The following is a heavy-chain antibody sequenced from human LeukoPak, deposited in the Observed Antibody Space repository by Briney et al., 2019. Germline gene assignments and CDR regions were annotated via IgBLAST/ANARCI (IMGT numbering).Heavy chain of an antibody. CDR2: INPNGGGT. Sequence: GASVKVSCKASGYTFTGYYIHWVRQAPGLGLEWMGWINPNGGGTNYAQKFQGRVTMTRDTSISTAYMELNRLTSDDTAVYYCARGGGQLLSGDAFDIWGQGTMVRVSS. J-gene: IGHJ3*02. V-gene: IGHV1-2*02. CDR3: ARGGGQLLSGDAFDI. CDR1: GYTFTGYY. D-gene: IGHD2-2*01.